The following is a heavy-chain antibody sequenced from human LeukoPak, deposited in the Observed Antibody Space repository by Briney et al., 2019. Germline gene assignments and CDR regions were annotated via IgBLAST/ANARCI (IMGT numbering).Heavy chain of an antibody. CDR2: LNQDGSEK. J-gene: IGHJ4*02. CDR3: ASEEGLDY. V-gene: IGHV3-7*05. Sequence: GGSLRLSCAASGFTFSTYWMSWVRQAPGKGLEWVAILNQDGSEKYYVDSVKGRVTISRDNAENSLYLQMNSLRVEDTAIYYCASEEGLDYWGQGTLVTVSS. D-gene: IGHD5-12*01. CDR1: GFTFSTYW.